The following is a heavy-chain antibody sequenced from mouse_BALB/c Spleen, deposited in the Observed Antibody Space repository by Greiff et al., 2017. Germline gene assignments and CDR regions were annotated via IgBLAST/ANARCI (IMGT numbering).Heavy chain of an antibody. J-gene: IGHJ1*01. Sequence: DVQLVESGGGLVQPGGSRKLSCAASGFTFSSFGMHWVRQAPEKGLEWVAYISSGSSTIYYADTVKGRFTISRDNPKNTLFLQMTSLRSEDTAMYYCAREDSITTATYWYFDVWGAGTTVTVSS. CDR3: AREDSITTATYWYFDV. CDR2: ISSGSSTI. CDR1: GFTFSSFG. D-gene: IGHD1-2*01. V-gene: IGHV5-17*02.